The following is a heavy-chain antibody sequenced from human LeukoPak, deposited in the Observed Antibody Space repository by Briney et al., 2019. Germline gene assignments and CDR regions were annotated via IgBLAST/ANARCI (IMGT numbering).Heavy chain of an antibody. Sequence: QAGGSLRLSCAASGFTFSSYSMNWVRQAPGRGLEWVSYISSSSSTIYYADSVKGRFTISRDNAKNSLYLQMNSLRAEDTAVYYCATYRDSGSYSRFDYWGQGTLVTVSS. V-gene: IGHV3-48*01. J-gene: IGHJ4*02. D-gene: IGHD1-26*01. CDR2: ISSSSSTI. CDR1: GFTFSSYS. CDR3: ATYRDSGSYSRFDY.